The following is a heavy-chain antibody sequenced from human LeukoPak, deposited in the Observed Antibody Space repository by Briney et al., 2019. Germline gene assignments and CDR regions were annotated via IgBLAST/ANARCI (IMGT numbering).Heavy chain of an antibody. J-gene: IGHJ3*01. Sequence: GGSLRLSCAASGFTFSSHWMSWVRQAPGKGLEWVANIKEDGSRKYYVDSVKGRFTISRDNSKKSLYLQMNSLRVEDTAVYYCARGGGVPLRYFDGTWGQGTMVTVSS. CDR2: IKEDGSRK. CDR3: ARGGGVPLRYFDGT. CDR1: GFTFSSHW. D-gene: IGHD3-9*01. V-gene: IGHV3-7*01.